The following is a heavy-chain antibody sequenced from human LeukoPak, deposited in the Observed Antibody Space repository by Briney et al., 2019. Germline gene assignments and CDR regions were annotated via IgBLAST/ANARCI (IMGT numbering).Heavy chain of an antibody. D-gene: IGHD6-19*01. CDR1: GFTFSSYE. CDR2: ISSSGSTI. J-gene: IGHJ6*03. CDR3: ARTHSSGWYFGPGETDYYYMDV. V-gene: IGHV3-48*03. Sequence: GGSLRLSCAASGFTFSSYEMNWVRQAPGKGLEWVSYISSSGSTIYYADSVKGRFTISRDNAKNSLYLQMNSLRAEDTAVYYCARTHSSGWYFGPGETDYYYMDVWGKGTTVTISS.